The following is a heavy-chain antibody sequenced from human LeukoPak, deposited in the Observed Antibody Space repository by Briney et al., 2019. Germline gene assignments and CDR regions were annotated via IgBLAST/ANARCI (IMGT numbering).Heavy chain of an antibody. Sequence: GASVNVPCKASGYTFTSYDINWVRQAPGQGFEWMGWMSPSTGNTGYAQKFQGRVTMTRYTSVSTAYMELSSLRSEDTAVYYCVGGAPNWGFDFWGQGTLVTVSS. CDR3: VGGAPNWGFDF. V-gene: IGHV1-8*01. CDR1: GYTFTSYD. J-gene: IGHJ4*02. CDR2: MSPSTGNT. D-gene: IGHD7-27*01.